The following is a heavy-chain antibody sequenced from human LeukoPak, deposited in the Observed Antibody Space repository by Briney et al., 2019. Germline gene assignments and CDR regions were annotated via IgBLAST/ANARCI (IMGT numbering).Heavy chain of an antibody. D-gene: IGHD1-1*01. CDR1: GFTFSESC. V-gene: IGHV3-7*01. J-gene: IGHJ6*02. CDR3: ATYINWVAGDV. Sequence: PGGSLRLSCAASGFTFSESCMSWVRQAPGKGLEWVANINHEGGDICYVDSVKGRFTISRDNAKNSLYLQMSSLTAEDTAIYYCATYINWVAGDVWGQGTTVTVSS. CDR2: INHEGGDI.